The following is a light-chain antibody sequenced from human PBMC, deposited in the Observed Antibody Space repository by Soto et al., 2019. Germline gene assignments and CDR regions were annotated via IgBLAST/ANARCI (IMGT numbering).Light chain of an antibody. Sequence: QSVLKQPPSVSAAPVQEVTIACSGINSIIGIEYVAWYQHLPGTAPKLVIYDNDKRPSGIPDRFSGSKSGTSATLGLTGLQTGDEADYYCTTWDSSLGAGGFDGGTKPTVL. CDR1: NSIIGIEY. CDR2: DND. CDR3: TTWDSSLGAGG. J-gene: IGLJ3*02. V-gene: IGLV1-51*01.